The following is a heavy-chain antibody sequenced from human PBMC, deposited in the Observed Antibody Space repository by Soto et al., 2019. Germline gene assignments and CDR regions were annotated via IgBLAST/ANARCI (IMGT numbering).Heavy chain of an antibody. CDR3: AKVVVIRHYYYYGMDV. V-gene: IGHV3-30*18. CDR1: GFTFSSYG. J-gene: IGHJ6*02. CDR2: ISYDGSNK. D-gene: IGHD3-22*01. Sequence: ESGGGVVQPGRSLRLSCAASGFTFSSYGMHWVRQAPGKGLEWVAVISYDGSNKYYADSVKGRFTISRDNSKNTLYLQMNSLRAEDTAVYYCAKVVVIRHYYYYGMDVWGQGTTVTVSS.